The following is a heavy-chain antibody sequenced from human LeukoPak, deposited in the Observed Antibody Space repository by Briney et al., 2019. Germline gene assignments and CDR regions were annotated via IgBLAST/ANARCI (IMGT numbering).Heavy chain of an antibody. J-gene: IGHJ6*03. V-gene: IGHV3-23*01. D-gene: IGHD2-21*02. Sequence: GGSLRLSCAASGFTFNKYALSWVRQPPGKGLEWVSTISFSGLSTYYADSVQGRFSVSRDDSKDTLYLEINSLRAEDTAVYYCAKRPEVTLDYYYCYMDVWGNGTTVTVFS. CDR1: GFTFNKYA. CDR3: AKRPEVTLDYYYCYMDV. CDR2: ISFSGLST.